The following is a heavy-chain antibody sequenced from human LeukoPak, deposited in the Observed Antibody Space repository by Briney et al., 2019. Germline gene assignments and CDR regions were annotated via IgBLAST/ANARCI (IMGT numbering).Heavy chain of an antibody. CDR1: GFTYSSYA. D-gene: IGHD2-8*01. V-gene: IGHV3-23*01. J-gene: IGHJ4*02. Sequence: GGSLRLSCAASGFTYSSYAMTWVRQSPGEGLEWVSTLSGSGNSRYYAGSVQGRFTISRDNFKNTLYLQMNSLRVEDAAVYYCARDVNGGYWGQGTLVTVSS. CDR3: ARDVNGGY. CDR2: LSGSGNSR.